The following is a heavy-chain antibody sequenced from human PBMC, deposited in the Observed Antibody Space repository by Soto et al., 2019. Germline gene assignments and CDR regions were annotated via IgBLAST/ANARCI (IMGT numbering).Heavy chain of an antibody. CDR3: ARDILVVGGGTGDWYLDL. CDR1: GFSFSNYG. D-gene: IGHD2-15*01. Sequence: QEQLVDSGGGVVQPGRSLKLSCAASGFSFSNYGMHWVRQAPGKGLEWVALIYYDGRNKYYADSVKGRFTISRDNSRNTLYLQMSNLRAEDTAIYYCARDILVVGGGTGDWYLDLWGRGTLVTVSS. J-gene: IGHJ2*01. CDR2: IYYDGRNK. V-gene: IGHV3-33*01.